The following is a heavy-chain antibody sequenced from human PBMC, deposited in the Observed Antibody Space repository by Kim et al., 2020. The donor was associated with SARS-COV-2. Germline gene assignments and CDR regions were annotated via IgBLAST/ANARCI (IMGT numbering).Heavy chain of an antibody. CDR1: GFTFSSYA. CDR3: AKDGDGGSGYYDSSGGNWFDP. CDR2: ISGSGSST. V-gene: IGHV3-23*01. Sequence: GGSLRLSCAASGFTFSSYAMSWVRQAPGKGLEWVSAISGSGSSTYYADSVKGRFTISRDNSKNTLYLQMNSLRAEDTAVYYCAKDGDGGSGYYDSSGGNWFDPWGQGTLVTVPS. D-gene: IGHD3-22*01. J-gene: IGHJ5*01.